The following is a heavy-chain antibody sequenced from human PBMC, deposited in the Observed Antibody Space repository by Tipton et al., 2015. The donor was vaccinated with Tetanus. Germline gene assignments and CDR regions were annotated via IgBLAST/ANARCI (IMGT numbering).Heavy chain of an antibody. D-gene: IGHD3/OR15-3a*01. CDR1: GYSFTTYW. CDR3: ARRPGFCTGSSCDYYFDY. Sequence: QSGAEVKKPGESLKISCKGSGYSFTTYWIGWVRQMPGKGLEWMGTIYPGDSNTGYSPSFQGQVTISADRSVSTAYLQWTSLKATDTAFYYFARRPGFCTGSSCDYYFDYWGQGTLVTVSS. J-gene: IGHJ4*02. V-gene: IGHV5-51*01. CDR2: IYPGDSNT.